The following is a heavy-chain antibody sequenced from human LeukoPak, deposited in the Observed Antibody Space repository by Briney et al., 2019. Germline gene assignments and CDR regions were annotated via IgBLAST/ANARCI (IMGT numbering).Heavy chain of an antibody. D-gene: IGHD3-16*02. CDR2: IYYSGST. CDR3: ARPSTTIVNYFDY. CDR1: GGSFSGYY. Sequence: SETLSLTCAVYGGSFSGYYWSWIRQPPGKGLEWIGYIYYSGSTNYNPSLKSRVTISVDTSKNQFSLKLSSVTAADTAVYYCARPSTTIVNYFDYWGQGTLVTVSS. V-gene: IGHV4-59*08. J-gene: IGHJ4*02.